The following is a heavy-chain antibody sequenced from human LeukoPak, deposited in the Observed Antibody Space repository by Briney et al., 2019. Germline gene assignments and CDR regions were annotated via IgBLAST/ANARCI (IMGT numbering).Heavy chain of an antibody. D-gene: IGHD3-10*01. Sequence: SETLSLTCAVSGGSISSGGYSWSWIRQPPGKGLEWIGYIYHSGSTYYNPSLKSRVTISVDRSKNQFSLKLSSVTAADTAVYCCARAKGFGELVAFDIWGQGTMVTVSS. CDR1: GGSISSGGYS. CDR3: ARAKGFGELVAFDI. J-gene: IGHJ3*02. CDR2: IYHSGST. V-gene: IGHV4-30-2*01.